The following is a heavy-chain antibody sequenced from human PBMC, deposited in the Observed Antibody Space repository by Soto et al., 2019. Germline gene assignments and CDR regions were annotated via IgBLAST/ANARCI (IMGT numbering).Heavy chain of an antibody. D-gene: IGHD2-2*02. CDR1: GYTFSGYY. CDR3: ARSLTEGYCTITGCYTRPLYGMDV. CDR2: INPNSGGT. Sequence: ASVKVSCKASGYTFSGYYIHWLRQAPGQGLEWMGWINPNSGGTNYAQKFQGRVTVTRDTPTSTAYMELSRLTSDDTAVYYCARSLTEGYCTITGCYTRPLYGMDVWGQGTPVTVYS. J-gene: IGHJ6*02. V-gene: IGHV1-2*02.